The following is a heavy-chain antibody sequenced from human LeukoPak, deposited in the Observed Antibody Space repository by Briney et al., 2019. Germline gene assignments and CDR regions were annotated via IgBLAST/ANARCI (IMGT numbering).Heavy chain of an antibody. D-gene: IGHD3-22*01. CDR1: GGSFSGYY. J-gene: IGHJ6*03. V-gene: IGHV4-34*01. CDR2: INHSGST. CDR3: ARMGYYYDSSGSYQGYYYYMDV. Sequence: SETLSLTCAVYGGSFSGYYWSWIRQPPGKGLEWIGEINHSGSTNYNPSLKSRVTISVDTSKNQFSLKLSSVTAADTAVYYCARMGYYYDSSGSYQGYYYYMDVWGKGTTVTISS.